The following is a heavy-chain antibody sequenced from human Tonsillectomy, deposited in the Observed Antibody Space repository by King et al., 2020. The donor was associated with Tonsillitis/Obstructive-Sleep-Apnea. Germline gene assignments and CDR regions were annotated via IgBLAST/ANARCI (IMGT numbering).Heavy chain of an antibody. CDR2: SRSKANSYAT. J-gene: IGHJ4*02. Sequence: VQLLESGGGLVQPGGSLKRSCAASGFTFSGCAIHLVRQVSGQWLEWVGRSRSKANSYATAYAVSVKGRFTISRDDSKNTAYLQMNSLKTEDTAVYYCTRHIGGGDGKSNLFDYWGQGTLVTVSS. D-gene: IGHD3-10*01. V-gene: IGHV3-73*01. CDR1: GFTFSGCA. CDR3: TRHIGGGDGKSNLFDY.